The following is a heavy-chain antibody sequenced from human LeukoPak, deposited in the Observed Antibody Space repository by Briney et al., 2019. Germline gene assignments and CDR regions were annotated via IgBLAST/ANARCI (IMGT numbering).Heavy chain of an antibody. CDR2: ISAYNGNT. J-gene: IGHJ6*03. D-gene: IGHD1-7*01. CDR3: ARTGTSVTSYYYYYYMDV. Sequence: ASVRVSCKASGYTFSSYVISWVRQAPGQGLEWMGWISAYNGNTNYAQKLQGRVTMTTDTSTSTAYMELRSLTSDDTAVYYCARTGTSVTSYYYYYYMDVWGKGTTVTVSS. V-gene: IGHV1-18*01. CDR1: GYTFSSYV.